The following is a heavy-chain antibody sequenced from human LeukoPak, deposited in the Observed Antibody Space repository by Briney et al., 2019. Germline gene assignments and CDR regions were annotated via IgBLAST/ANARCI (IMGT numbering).Heavy chain of an antibody. V-gene: IGHV3-48*04. CDR1: GFTFISYS. CDR3: ARDRYYGSGSYSPPDYYYGMDF. CDR2: ISSSSRTI. Sequence: GGSLRLSCAATGFTFISYSMNWVRQAPGKGLEWVSYISSSSRTIYYADSVKGRFTISRDNAKNSLYLQMNSLRAEDTAVYYCARDRYYGSGSYSPPDYYYGMDFWGQGTTVTVSS. J-gene: IGHJ6*02. D-gene: IGHD3-10*01.